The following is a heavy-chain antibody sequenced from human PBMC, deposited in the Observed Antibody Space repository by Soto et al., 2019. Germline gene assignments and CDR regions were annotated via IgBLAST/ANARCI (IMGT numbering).Heavy chain of an antibody. V-gene: IGHV1-24*01. Sequence: ASVKVSCKVSGYTLTELSMHWVRQAPGKGLEWMGGFDPEDGETIYAQKFQGRVTTTEDTSTDTAYMELSSLRSEDTAVYYCTTRNSSGQYYFDYWGQGTLVTVSS. CDR1: GYTLTELS. CDR2: FDPEDGET. J-gene: IGHJ4*02. CDR3: TTRNSSGQYYFDY. D-gene: IGHD6-19*01.